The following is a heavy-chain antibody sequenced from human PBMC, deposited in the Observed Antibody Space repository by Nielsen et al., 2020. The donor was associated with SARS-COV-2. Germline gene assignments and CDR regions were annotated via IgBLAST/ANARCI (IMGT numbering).Heavy chain of an antibody. V-gene: IGHV1-46*01. CDR3: ARDVNLTGYYSY. D-gene: IGHD3-10*01. J-gene: IGHJ4*02. Sequence: ASVKVSCKAFGNNLTSHYMYWVRQAPGQGLEWMGVINPSGGSTNYAQKFQGRVTMTRDTSTSTVYMELSSLRSEDTAVYYCARDVNLTGYYSYWGQGTLVTVSS. CDR1: GNNLTSHY. CDR2: INPSGGST.